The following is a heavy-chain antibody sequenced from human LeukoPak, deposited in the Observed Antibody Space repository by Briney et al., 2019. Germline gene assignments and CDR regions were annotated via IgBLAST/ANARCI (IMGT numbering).Heavy chain of an antibody. CDR2: TSFDGSYK. CDR1: GFTFSSYG. Sequence: GGSLRLSCAASGFTFSSYGMHWVRQAPGKGLEWVAMTSFDGSYKNYADSVKGRFTISRDNSKNTLYLQMNSLRAEDTAVYYCAKGLAGYYDSSGYYYYFDYWGQGTLVTVSS. D-gene: IGHD3-22*01. J-gene: IGHJ4*02. CDR3: AKGLAGYYDSSGYYYYFDY. V-gene: IGHV3-30*18.